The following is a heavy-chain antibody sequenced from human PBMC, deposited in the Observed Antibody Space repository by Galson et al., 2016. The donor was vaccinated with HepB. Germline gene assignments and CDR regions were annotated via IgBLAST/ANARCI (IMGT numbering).Heavy chain of an antibody. V-gene: IGHV5-51*01. CDR3: ARHWDSGIAHIDY. J-gene: IGHJ4*02. CDR1: GYNFSTYW. Sequence: QSGAEVKKPGESLKIACNVSGYNFSTYWIGWVRQMPGKGLEWMGIIYPGDSDTRYSPSVQGQVTSSADKSITTAFLQWNSLKATDTAMYFCARHWDSGIAHIDYWGQGTLVTVSS. CDR2: IYPGDSDT. D-gene: IGHD2-21*01.